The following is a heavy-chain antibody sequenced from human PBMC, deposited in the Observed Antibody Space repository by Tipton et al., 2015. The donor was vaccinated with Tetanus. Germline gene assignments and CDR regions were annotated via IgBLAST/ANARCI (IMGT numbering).Heavy chain of an antibody. CDR2: SWYDGTDK. V-gene: IGHV3-33*01. J-gene: IGHJ4*02. CDR1: GFIFSSYG. Sequence: SLRLSCAASGFIFSSYGIHWVRQAPGKGLEWVAGSWYDGTDKYYADSVKGRFTISRDNSKTTLYLQMNSLRAEDTAVYYCAREADCSGGSCFSGDFDNWGQGTQVTVSS. CDR3: AREADCSGGSCFSGDFDN. D-gene: IGHD2-15*01.